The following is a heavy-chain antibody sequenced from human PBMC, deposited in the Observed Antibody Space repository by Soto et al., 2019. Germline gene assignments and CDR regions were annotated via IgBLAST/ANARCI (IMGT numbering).Heavy chain of an antibody. CDR3: ASDLVGASDSYGLDV. J-gene: IGHJ6*02. CDR1: GFTFSNYV. D-gene: IGHD1-26*01. CDR2: IWHDGNNK. Sequence: GGSLRLSCAASGFTFSNYVMHWVRQSPGKGLEWVAIIWHDGNNKYYADSVRGRFIISRDNSKNRLYLQMNSLRAEDTAAYYCASDLVGASDSYGLDVWGQGTPVTVSS. V-gene: IGHV3-33*01.